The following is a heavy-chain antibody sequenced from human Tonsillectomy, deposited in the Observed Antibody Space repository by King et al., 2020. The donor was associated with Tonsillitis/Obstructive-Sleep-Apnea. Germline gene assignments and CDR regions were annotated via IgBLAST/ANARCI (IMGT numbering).Heavy chain of an antibody. Sequence: QLQESGPGLVKPSETLSLTCTVSGGSISSYYWSWIRQPPGKGLEWIGYIYYSGSTNYNPSLKSRVTISVDTSKNQFSLKLSSVTAADTAVYYCARSIRGDNDAFDIWGQGTMVTVSS. CDR2: IYYSGST. CDR3: ARSIRGDNDAFDI. D-gene: IGHD3-10*01. J-gene: IGHJ3*02. V-gene: IGHV4-59*01. CDR1: GGSISSYY.